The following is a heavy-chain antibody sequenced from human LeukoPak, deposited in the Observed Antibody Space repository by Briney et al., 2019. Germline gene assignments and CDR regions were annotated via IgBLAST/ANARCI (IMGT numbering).Heavy chain of an antibody. D-gene: IGHD2-2*02. CDR1: GGTFSSYA. CDR2: IIPIFGTA. V-gene: IGHV1-69*05. J-gene: IGHJ3*02. Sequence: ASVKVSCKASGGTFSSYAISWVRQAPGQGLEWMGRIIPIFGTANYAQKFQGRVTITTDESTSTAYMELSSLRSEDTAVYYCAKRGFGVVPAAIFDAFDIWGQGTMVTVSS. CDR3: AKRGFGVVPAAIFDAFDI.